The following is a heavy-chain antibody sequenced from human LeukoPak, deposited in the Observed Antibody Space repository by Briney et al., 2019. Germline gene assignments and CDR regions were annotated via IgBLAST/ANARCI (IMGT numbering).Heavy chain of an antibody. Sequence: SETLSLTCTVSGGSISSYYWSWIRQPPGKGLEWIGYIYYSGSTNYNPSLKSRVTILVDTSKNQFSLKLSSVTAADTAVYYCASSYSYGYGYYGMDVWGQGTTVTVSS. D-gene: IGHD5-18*01. CDR3: ASSYSYGYGYYGMDV. J-gene: IGHJ6*02. CDR2: IYYSGST. CDR1: GGSISSYY. V-gene: IGHV4-59*01.